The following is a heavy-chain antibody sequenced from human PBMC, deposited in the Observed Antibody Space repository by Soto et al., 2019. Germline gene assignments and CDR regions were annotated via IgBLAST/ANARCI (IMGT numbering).Heavy chain of an antibody. CDR3: ARFCAFGVVMIDAFDI. D-gene: IGHD3-3*01. CDR2: IYYSGST. CDR1: VGSISSSSYY. V-gene: IGHV4-39*01. Sequence: SETLSLTCTFSVGSISSSSYYWGWIRQPPGKGLEWIGSIYYSGSTYYNPSLKSRATISVDTSKNQFSLKLSSVTAADTAVYYCARFCAFGVVMIDAFDIWGQGTMVTVSS. J-gene: IGHJ3*02.